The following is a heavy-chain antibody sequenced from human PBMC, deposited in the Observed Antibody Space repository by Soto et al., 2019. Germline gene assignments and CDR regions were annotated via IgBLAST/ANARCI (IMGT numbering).Heavy chain of an antibody. D-gene: IGHD2-2*01. CDR3: AKDPRYCSSTSCP. J-gene: IGHJ5*02. CDR2: ISGSGGST. Sequence: GGSLRLSCAASGFTFSSYVVSWVRQAPGKGLEWVSAISGSGGSTYYADSVKGRFTISRDNSKNTLYLQMNSLRAEDTAVYYCAKDPRYCSSTSCPWGQGTLVTVSS. V-gene: IGHV3-23*01. CDR1: GFTFSSYV.